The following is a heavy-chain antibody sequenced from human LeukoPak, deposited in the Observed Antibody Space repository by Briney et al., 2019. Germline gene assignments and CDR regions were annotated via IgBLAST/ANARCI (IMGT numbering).Heavy chain of an antibody. CDR2: ISYDGSNK. J-gene: IGHJ4*02. V-gene: IGHV3-30-3*02. CDR1: GFTFSSYA. D-gene: IGHD6-19*01. CDR3: AKTGYSSGWYFYYYY. Sequence: GGSLRLSCAASGFTFSSYAMHWVRQAPGKGLEWVAVISYDGSNKYYADSVKGRFTISRDNSKNTLYLQMNSLRAEDTAVYYCAKTGYSSGWYFYYYYWGQGTLVTVSS.